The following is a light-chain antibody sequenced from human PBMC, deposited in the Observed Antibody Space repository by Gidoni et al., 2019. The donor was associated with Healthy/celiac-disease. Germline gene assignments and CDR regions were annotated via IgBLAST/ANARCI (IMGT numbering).Light chain of an antibody. CDR3: QQSYSTVKYT. CDR2: AAS. J-gene: IGKJ2*01. Sequence: DIQMTQSPSSLSASVGDRVTITCRASQSISSYLNWYQQKPGKAPKLLIYAASSLQSGVPSRFRGSGSGTDFTLTISSLQPEDFATYYCQQSYSTVKYTFGQGTKLEIK. V-gene: IGKV1-39*01. CDR1: QSISSY.